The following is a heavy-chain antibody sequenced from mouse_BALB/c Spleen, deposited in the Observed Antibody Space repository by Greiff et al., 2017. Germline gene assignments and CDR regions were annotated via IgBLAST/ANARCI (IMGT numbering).Heavy chain of an antibody. CDR2: IYPGSGST. Sequence: LQQPGSELVRPGASVKLSCEASGYTFTSYWMHWVKQRPGQGLEWIGNIYPGSGSTNYDEKFKSKATLTVDTSSSTAYMQLSSLTSEDSAVYYCTRYYYGSSYDYWGQGTTLTVSS. CDR3: TRYYYGSSYDY. V-gene: IGHV1S22*01. CDR1: GYTFTSYW. J-gene: IGHJ2*01. D-gene: IGHD1-1*01.